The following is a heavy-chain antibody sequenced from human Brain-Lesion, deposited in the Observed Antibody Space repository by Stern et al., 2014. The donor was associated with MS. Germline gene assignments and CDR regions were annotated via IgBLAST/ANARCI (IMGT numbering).Heavy chain of an antibody. Sequence: QVQLVQSGPEVKKPGASVKVSCKASGGTFGTYPITWVRQAPGQGLEWMGRITRIFGSPNYAQKCQGRVTITADRSTTTVYMKLSSLKSDDAAVYYCAKDGPALVTNWFDPWGRGTLVTVSS. CDR3: AKDGPALVTNWFDP. J-gene: IGHJ5*02. V-gene: IGHV1-69*06. CDR2: ITRIFGSP. CDR1: GGTFGTYP. D-gene: IGHD5-18*01.